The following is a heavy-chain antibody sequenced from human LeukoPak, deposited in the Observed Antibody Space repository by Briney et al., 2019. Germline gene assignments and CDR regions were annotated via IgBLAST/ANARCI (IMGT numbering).Heavy chain of an antibody. D-gene: IGHD2-15*01. Sequence: GGSLRLSCVASGLTFSDQCMDWVRQAQGKGLEWVGRIRNTVNSYTTEYAASVQGRFTISREDSKNSLYLQMNSLKTEDTAIYYCATTRDCGGSSYFYYVNSWGQGTLVTVAS. V-gene: IGHV3-72*01. J-gene: IGHJ4*02. CDR3: ATTRDCGGSSYFYYVNS. CDR1: GLTFSDQC. CDR2: IRNTVNSYTT.